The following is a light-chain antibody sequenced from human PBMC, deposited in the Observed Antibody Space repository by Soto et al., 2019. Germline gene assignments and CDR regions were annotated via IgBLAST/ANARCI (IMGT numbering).Light chain of an antibody. J-gene: IGLJ1*01. Sequence: QSVLTQPASVSESPGQSITISCTGTSSDVGSYNLVSWYQQHPGKAPKLMIYEGSKRPSGVSNRFSGSKSGNTASLTISGLQAEDDADYYCCSYAGTSTYVFGTGTKVTVL. CDR2: EGS. V-gene: IGLV2-23*01. CDR1: SSDVGSYNL. CDR3: CSYAGTSTYV.